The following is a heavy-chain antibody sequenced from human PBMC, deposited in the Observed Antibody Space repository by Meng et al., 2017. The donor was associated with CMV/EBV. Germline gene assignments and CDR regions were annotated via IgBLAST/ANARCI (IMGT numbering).Heavy chain of an antibody. CDR3: ARAGSGRYYYFDY. CDR2: IIPIFGTA. J-gene: IGHJ4*02. Sequence: KASGGTFSSYAISWVRQAPGQGLEWMGGIIPIFGTANYAQKFQGRVTITTDESTSTAYMELSSLRSEDTAVYYCARAGSGRYYYFDYWGQGTLVTVSS. D-gene: IGHD3-10*01. V-gene: IGHV1-69*05. CDR1: GGTFSSYA.